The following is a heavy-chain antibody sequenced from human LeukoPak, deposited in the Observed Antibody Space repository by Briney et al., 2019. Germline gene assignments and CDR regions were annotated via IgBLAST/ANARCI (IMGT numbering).Heavy chain of an antibody. J-gene: IGHJ4*02. CDR1: GFTFSSHW. CDR3: AKVQHQGGSLWYFDY. CDR2: INTDGSGT. D-gene: IGHD1-26*01. Sequence: PGGSLRLSCAASGFTFSSHWMHWVRQAPGKGLVWVSRINTDGSGTDYADSVKGRFTISRDNAKNTLYLQMNSLRAEDTAVYYCAKVQHQGGSLWYFDYWGQGTLVTVSS. V-gene: IGHV3-74*01.